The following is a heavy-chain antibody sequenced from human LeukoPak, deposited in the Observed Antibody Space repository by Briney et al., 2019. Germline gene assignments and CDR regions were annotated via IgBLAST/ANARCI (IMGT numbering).Heavy chain of an antibody. V-gene: IGHV3-21*01. CDR2: ISSSSSCI. J-gene: IGHJ4*02. CDR1: GFTFSSYS. Sequence: PGGSLRLSCAASGFTFSSYSMNWVRQAPGKGLEWVSSISSSSSCIYYADSVKGRFTISRDNAKNSLYLQMNSLRAEDTAVYYCARDGSSKYYFDYWGQGTLVTVSS. CDR3: ARDGSSKYYFDY.